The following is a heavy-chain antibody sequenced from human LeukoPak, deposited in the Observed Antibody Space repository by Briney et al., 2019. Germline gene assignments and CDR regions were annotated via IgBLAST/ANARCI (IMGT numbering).Heavy chain of an antibody. D-gene: IGHD3-10*01. CDR2: IFYSVST. V-gene: IGHV4-59*01. Sequence: SETLSLTCTVSGDSISGNKGTWLRQPPGKELEWFASIFYSVSTSYNPSLKSRVTISLDTSNTQISLMLSSVTAADTAMYYCVKFGSGRYTVYFDPWGQGTLVTVSS. CDR1: GDSISGNK. J-gene: IGHJ5*02. CDR3: VKFGSGRYTVYFDP.